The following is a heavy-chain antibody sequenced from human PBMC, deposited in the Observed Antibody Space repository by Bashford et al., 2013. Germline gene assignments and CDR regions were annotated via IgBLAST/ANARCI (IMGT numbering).Heavy chain of an antibody. CDR2: INAGNGNT. J-gene: IGHJ4*02. CDR3: ARKGGDSGLYY. Sequence: RRVRQAPGQRLEWMGWINAGNGNTKYSQKFQGRVTMTRDTSTDTVYMELGSLRSEDTAVYYCARKGGDSGLYYWGQGTLVTVSS. V-gene: IGHV1-3*01. D-gene: IGHD2-15*01.